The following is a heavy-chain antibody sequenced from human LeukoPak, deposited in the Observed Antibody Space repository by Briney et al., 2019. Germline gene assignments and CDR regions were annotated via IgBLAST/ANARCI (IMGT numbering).Heavy chain of an antibody. CDR3: ARLVRGVSFDH. Sequence: SGGSLTLSCAASGFTVSSNYMSWVRQAPGKGLEWVSVIYSGGSTYYADSVKGRFTISRDNSKNTLYLQMNSLRAEDTAVYYCARLVRGVSFDHWGRGTLVTVSS. J-gene: IGHJ4*02. V-gene: IGHV3-53*01. CDR2: IYSGGST. D-gene: IGHD3-10*01. CDR1: GFTVSSNY.